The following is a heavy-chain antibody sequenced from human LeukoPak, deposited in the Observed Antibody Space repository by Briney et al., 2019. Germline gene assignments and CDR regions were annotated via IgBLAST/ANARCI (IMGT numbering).Heavy chain of an antibody. Sequence: SETLSLTCTVSGGSISSGFYYWTWIRQYPGKGVEWIGYTHYSGSGYNNPSLKSRVTMSVDTSKSQFSLKLNSVTAADTAVYFCARAILTASGFVWHFDLWGRGTLVTVSS. V-gene: IGHV4-31*03. D-gene: IGHD3-3*01. CDR3: ARAILTASGFVWHFDL. CDR2: THYSGSG. CDR1: GGSISSGFYY. J-gene: IGHJ2*01.